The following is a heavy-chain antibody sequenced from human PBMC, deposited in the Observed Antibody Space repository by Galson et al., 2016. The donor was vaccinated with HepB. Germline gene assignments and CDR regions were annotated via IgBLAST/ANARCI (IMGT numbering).Heavy chain of an antibody. CDR3: ARDLGLHCSGGSCYSYYFDY. CDR2: IIPIFNKT. CDR1: GGSFSSYS. V-gene: IGHV1-69*13. D-gene: IGHD2-15*01. J-gene: IGHJ4*02. Sequence: SVKVSCKASGGSFSSYSITWVRQAPGQGLEWMGGIIPIFNKTNYAQKFQGRVTIIADESTSTVYMELSSLRSEDTAVYYCARDLGLHCSGGSCYSYYFDYWGQGTLVTVSS.